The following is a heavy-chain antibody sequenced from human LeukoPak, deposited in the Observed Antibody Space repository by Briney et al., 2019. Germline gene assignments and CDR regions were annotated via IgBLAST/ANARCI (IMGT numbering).Heavy chain of an antibody. Sequence: ASVKLSCKVSGKTLTEVSMHWVRQGPGKGLELMGGFDPEDGETIYAQKFQGRITMTEDTSTDTAYMELSSLRSEDTAVYYCASSGSNGWYGGADAFDIWGQGTMVTVSS. V-gene: IGHV1-24*01. CDR2: FDPEDGET. CDR1: GKTLTEVS. J-gene: IGHJ3*02. CDR3: ASSGSNGWYGGADAFDI. D-gene: IGHD6-19*01.